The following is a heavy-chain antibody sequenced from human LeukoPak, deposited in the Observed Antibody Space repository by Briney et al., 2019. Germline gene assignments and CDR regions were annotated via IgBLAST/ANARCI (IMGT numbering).Heavy chain of an antibody. CDR2: IRYDGSNK. CDR3: AKEGYSNYVLDN. J-gene: IGHJ4*02. V-gene: IGHV3-30*02. CDR1: GSTFSSYG. D-gene: IGHD4-11*01. Sequence: PGGSLRLSCAVSGSTFSSYGKHWVRQAPGKGLEWVAFIRYDGSNKYYADSVKGRFTISRDNSKNTLSLQMNSLRPEDTAVYYCAKEGYSNYVLDNWGQGTLVTVSS.